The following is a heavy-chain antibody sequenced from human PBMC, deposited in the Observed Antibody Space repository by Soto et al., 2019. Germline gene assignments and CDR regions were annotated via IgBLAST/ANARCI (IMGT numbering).Heavy chain of an antibody. V-gene: IGHV1-46*01. J-gene: IGHJ6*02. CDR3: ARVRKWFGETYYYYYGMDV. CDR1: GYTFTSYY. Sequence: ASVKVSCKASGYTFTSYYMHWVRQAPGQGLEWMGIINPSGGSTSYAQKFQGRVTMTRDTSTSTVYMELSSLRSEDTAVYYCARVRKWFGETYYYYYGMDVWGQGTTVTVSS. CDR2: INPSGGST. D-gene: IGHD3-10*01.